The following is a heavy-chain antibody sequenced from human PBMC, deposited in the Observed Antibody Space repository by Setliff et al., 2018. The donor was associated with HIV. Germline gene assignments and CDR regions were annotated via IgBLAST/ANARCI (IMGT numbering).Heavy chain of an antibody. Sequence: SETLSLTCTVSGDSINSGFYYWSWIRQPAGRGLEWIGRISTSGITNYNPSLKSRVTISLDTSKNQFSLGLSSVTAADTAVYFCARRDAHHFQHWGQGTLVTVSS. CDR1: GDSINSGFYY. J-gene: IGHJ1*01. V-gene: IGHV4-61*02. CDR3: ARRDAHHFQH. D-gene: IGHD2-2*01. CDR2: ISTSGIT.